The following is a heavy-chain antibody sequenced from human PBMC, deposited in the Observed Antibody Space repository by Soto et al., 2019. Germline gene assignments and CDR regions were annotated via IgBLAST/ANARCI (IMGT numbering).Heavy chain of an antibody. J-gene: IGHJ6*02. V-gene: IGHV3-30*18. CDR3: AKSEHYDFWSGRQYYYGMDV. CDR2: ISFDGSNK. Sequence: GGSLRLSCAASGFTFSSYGMHWVRQAPGKGLEWVAVISFDGSNKYYADSVKGRFTISRDNSKNTLYLQMNSLRAEDTAVYYCAKSEHYDFWSGRQYYYGMDVWGQGTTVTVSS. CDR1: GFTFSSYG. D-gene: IGHD3-3*01.